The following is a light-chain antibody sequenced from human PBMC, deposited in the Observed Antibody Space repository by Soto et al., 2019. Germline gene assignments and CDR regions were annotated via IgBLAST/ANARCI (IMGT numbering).Light chain of an antibody. CDR3: QQSYSNPRT. CDR1: QRIASY. V-gene: IGKV1-39*01. J-gene: IGKJ1*01. Sequence: DIQMSQSPSSLSASVGGRVTITCRASQRIASYLNWYQQKPGKAPMLLIYAASSLQSGVPSRFSGSGSVTDFTLIINSLQPEDFATYYCQQSYSNPRTFGQGTKVDIK. CDR2: AAS.